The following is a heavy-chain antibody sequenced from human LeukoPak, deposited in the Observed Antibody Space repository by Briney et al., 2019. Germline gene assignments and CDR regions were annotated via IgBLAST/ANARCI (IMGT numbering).Heavy chain of an antibody. CDR2: ISYDGSNK. J-gene: IGHJ4*02. CDR1: GFAFSSYG. CDR3: AKDGHSSSSGDY. V-gene: IGHV3-30*18. Sequence: GGSLRLSCAASGFAFSSYGMHWVRQAPGKGLEWVAVISYDGSNKYYADSVKGRFTISRDNSKNTLYLRMNSLRAEDTAVYYCAKDGHSSSSGDYWGQGTLVTVSS. D-gene: IGHD6-6*01.